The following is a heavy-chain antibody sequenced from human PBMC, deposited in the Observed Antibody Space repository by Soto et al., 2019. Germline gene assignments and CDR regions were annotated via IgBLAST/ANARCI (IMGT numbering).Heavy chain of an antibody. V-gene: IGHV4-59*11. Sequence: PSETLSLTCTVSGGSISCHYSWMLQPPGKGLQYIGYISYSGSTNYNPSLKSRVTISVDTSNNQFSLRLSSVTAADTAVYYCARDVGLQHDTGYYDFWSGKNNWFDPWGQGILVTVSS. CDR2: ISYSGST. CDR1: GGSISCHY. J-gene: IGHJ5*02. CDR3: ARDVGLQHDTGYYDFWSGKNNWFDP. D-gene: IGHD3-3*01.